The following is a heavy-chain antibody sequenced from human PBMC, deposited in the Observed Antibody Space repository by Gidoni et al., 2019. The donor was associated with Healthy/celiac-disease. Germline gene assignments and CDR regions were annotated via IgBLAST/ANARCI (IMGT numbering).Heavy chain of an antibody. CDR2: IYSGGST. J-gene: IGHJ4*02. D-gene: IGHD1-26*01. CDR3: ASGYRGGSYPRLDY. CDR1: GFTVSRNY. V-gene: IGHV3-66*01. Sequence: EVQLVESGGGLVQPGGSLRLSCAASGFTVSRNYMSWVRQAPGKGLEWVSVIYSGGSTYYADSVKGRFTISRDNSKNTLYLQMNSLRAEDTAVYYCASGYRGGSYPRLDYWGQGTLVTVSS.